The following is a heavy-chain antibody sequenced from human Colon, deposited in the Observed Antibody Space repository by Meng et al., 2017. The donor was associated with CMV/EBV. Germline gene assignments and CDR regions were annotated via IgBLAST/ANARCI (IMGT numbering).Heavy chain of an antibody. D-gene: IGHD3-10*01. CDR1: GPMFSKYA. Sequence: SGPMFSKYAMHWVRQAPGKGLEWVALMSYDESKKYYADSVQGRFSISRDISENTLYLEMNSLRPEDTAVYYCARPRGTYYYGSGMDVWGQGTTVTVSS. J-gene: IGHJ6*02. CDR3: ARPRGTYYYGSGMDV. CDR2: MSYDESKK. V-gene: IGHV3-30*04.